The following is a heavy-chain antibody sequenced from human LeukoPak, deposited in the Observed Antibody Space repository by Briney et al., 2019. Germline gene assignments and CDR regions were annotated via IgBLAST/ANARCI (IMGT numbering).Heavy chain of an antibody. CDR3: AKGVRLLWFGELLYAAFDI. J-gene: IGHJ3*02. V-gene: IGHV3-48*03. D-gene: IGHD3-10*01. CDR1: GFTFSSYE. CDR2: ISSSGSTI. Sequence: GGSLRLSCAASGFTFSSYEMNWLRQAPGKGLEWVSYISSSGSTIYYADSVKGRFTISRYNAKNSLYLQMNSLRAEHTALYYCAKGVRLLWFGELLYAAFDIWGQGTMVTVSS.